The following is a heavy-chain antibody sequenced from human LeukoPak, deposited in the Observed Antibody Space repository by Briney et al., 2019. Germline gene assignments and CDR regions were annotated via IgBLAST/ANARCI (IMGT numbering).Heavy chain of an antibody. CDR2: KHEGSSAK. V-gene: IGHV3-7*01. Sequence: GGSLRLCCAASGFTLNSYWRAWIHQARENGDGLGANKHEGSSAKFNADSVEGRFVISRDNANNVLYLQMNALGVDDTAVYSCARYWAPRRSACGADCPLPGYWGQGTLVTAS. J-gene: IGHJ4*02. D-gene: IGHD2-21*02. CDR1: GFTLNSYW. CDR3: ARYWAPRRSACGADCPLPGY.